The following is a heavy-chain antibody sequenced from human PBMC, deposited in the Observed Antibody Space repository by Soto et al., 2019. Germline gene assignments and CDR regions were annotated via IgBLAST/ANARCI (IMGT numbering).Heavy chain of an antibody. CDR2: IYTDGAT. D-gene: IGHD2-15*01. CDR3: AREVRGGFTATFDQ. Sequence: AETLSLTCTVSGDSISDYFYWSWIRQPAGKGLEGIGRIYTDGATKYNASLKSRVTLSLDKSKNQFSLRLTSVTAADTAVYYFAREVRGGFTATFDQWGRGSPVTVSP. V-gene: IGHV4-4*07. CDR1: GDSISDYFY. J-gene: IGHJ4*02.